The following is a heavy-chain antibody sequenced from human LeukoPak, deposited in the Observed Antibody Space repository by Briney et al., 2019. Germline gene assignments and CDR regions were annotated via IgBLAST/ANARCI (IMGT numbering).Heavy chain of an antibody. CDR3: ARDEDYYDSSGYYYGGVFNY. CDR2: ISYDGSNK. CDR1: GFTFSSYA. V-gene: IGHV3-30-3*01. D-gene: IGHD3-22*01. J-gene: IGHJ4*02. Sequence: GGSLRLSCAASGFTFSSYAMHWVRQAPGKGLEWVAAISYDGSNKYYADSVKGRFTISRDNSKNTLYLQMNSLRAEDTAVYYCARDEDYYDSSGYYYGGVFNYWGQGTLVTVSS.